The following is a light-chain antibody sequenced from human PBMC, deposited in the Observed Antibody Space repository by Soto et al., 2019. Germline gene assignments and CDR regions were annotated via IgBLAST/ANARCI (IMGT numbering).Light chain of an antibody. CDR1: SSDVGGYNY. CDR2: EVS. V-gene: IGLV2-14*01. CDR3: SSYTSSNTYV. J-gene: IGLJ1*01. Sequence: QSALTQPASVSGSPGQSITISCTGTSSDVGGYNYVSWYQQHPGKAPKVMIYEVSNRPLGVSNRFSGSKSGNTASLTISGLQAEDEADYYCSSYTSSNTYVFGTGTKVTVL.